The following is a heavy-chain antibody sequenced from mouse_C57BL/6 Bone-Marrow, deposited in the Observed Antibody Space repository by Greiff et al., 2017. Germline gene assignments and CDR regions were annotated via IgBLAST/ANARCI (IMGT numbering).Heavy chain of an antibody. CDR2: IHPNSGST. CDR3: ARVGYSNFYFDY. D-gene: IGHD2-5*01. J-gene: IGHJ2*01. V-gene: IGHV1-64*01. Sequence: QVQLQQPGAELVKPGASVKLSCKASGYTFTSYWMHWVKQRPGQGLEWIGMIHPNSGSTNYHEKFKSKATLTVDKSSSTAYMQLSSLTSEDSAVYYCARVGYSNFYFDYWGQGTTLTVSS. CDR1: GYTFTSYW.